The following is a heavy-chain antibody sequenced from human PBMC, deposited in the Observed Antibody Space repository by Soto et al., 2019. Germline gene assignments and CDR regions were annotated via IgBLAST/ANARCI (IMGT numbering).Heavy chain of an antibody. Sequence: LRLSCAASGFTFSNYWMSWVRQAPGKGLEWVAIIKQDGSDKYYVDSVKGRFTISRDNAKNSLYLQMNSLRTEDAAVYYCARNRDYAFDYWGRGTLVTVSS. J-gene: IGHJ4*02. CDR3: ARNRDYAFDY. CDR2: IKQDGSDK. V-gene: IGHV3-7*01. D-gene: IGHD4-17*01. CDR1: GFTFSNYW.